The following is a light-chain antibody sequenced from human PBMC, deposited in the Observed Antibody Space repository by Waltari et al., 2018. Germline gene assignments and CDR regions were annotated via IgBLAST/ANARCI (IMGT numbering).Light chain of an antibody. J-gene: IGKJ5*01. CDR2: KAS. V-gene: IGKV1-5*03. CDR3: QQYNSYPIT. CDR1: QSISSW. Sequence: DIQMTESPSTLPAYVGEKSTLTCRASQSISSWLAWYQQKPGKAPKLLIYKASSLESGVPSRFSGSGSGTEFTLTISSLQPDDFATYYCQQYNSYPITFGQGTRLEIK.